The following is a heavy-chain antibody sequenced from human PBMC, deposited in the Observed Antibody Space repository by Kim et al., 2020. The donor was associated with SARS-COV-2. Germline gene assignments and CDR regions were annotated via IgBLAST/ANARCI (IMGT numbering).Heavy chain of an antibody. CDR1: GYTFTGYY. Sequence: ASVKVSCKASGYTFTGYYMHWVRQAPGQGLEWMGRINPNSGGTNYAQKFQGRVTMTRDTSISTAYMELSRLRSDDTAVYYCARDHVGYYYDSSGYSFDPWGQGTLVTVSS. CDR3: ARDHVGYYYDSSGYSFDP. V-gene: IGHV1-2*06. J-gene: IGHJ5*02. CDR2: INPNSGGT. D-gene: IGHD3-22*01.